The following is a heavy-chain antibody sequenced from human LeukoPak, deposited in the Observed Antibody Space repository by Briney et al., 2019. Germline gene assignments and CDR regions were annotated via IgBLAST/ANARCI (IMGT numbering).Heavy chain of an antibody. Sequence: NPSETLSLTCTVSGGSISSSDWWSWVRQPPGKGLEWIGEMHQSGIINYNPSLKSRVTMSLDKAKKQFSLKLSSVTAADTSVYFCASADYYRIDFWGQGTLVTASS. CDR2: MHQSGII. V-gene: IGHV4-4*02. J-gene: IGHJ4*02. D-gene: IGHD3-10*01. CDR1: GGSISSSDW. CDR3: ASADYYRIDF.